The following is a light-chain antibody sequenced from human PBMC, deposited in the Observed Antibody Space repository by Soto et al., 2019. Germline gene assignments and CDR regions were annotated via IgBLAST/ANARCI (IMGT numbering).Light chain of an antibody. CDR1: QSVSDY. J-gene: IGKJ1*01. Sequence: IVMTQSPAPLSVSPGERATLSCRASQSVSDYLAWYQQTPGQPPRLLIYTASTRATGVPARFSGSGSGTEFTLTISSLQAEDFAVYYCQQYTNSPRTVGQGTRVEIK. CDR2: TAS. V-gene: IGKV3-15*01. CDR3: QQYTNSPRT.